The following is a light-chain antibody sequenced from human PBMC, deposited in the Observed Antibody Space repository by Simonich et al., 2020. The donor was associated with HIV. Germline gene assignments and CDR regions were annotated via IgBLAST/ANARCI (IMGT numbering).Light chain of an antibody. CDR2: DVS. CDR3: SSYTRSTTYVI. CDR1: GSDVGGYNY. V-gene: IGLV2-14*01. Sequence: SALTQPPSASGSPGQSVTISCTGTGSDVGGYNYVSWYQQHPGKAPKLMIYDVSKRPSGVSNRFSGSKSGSTASLTISGLQAEDEADYYCSSYTRSTTYVIFGGGTKLTVL. J-gene: IGLJ2*01.